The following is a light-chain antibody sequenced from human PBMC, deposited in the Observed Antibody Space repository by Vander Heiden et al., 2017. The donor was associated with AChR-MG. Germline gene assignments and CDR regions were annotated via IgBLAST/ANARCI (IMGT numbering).Light chain of an antibody. CDR3: QVWDTSTDHRV. Sequence: SYVLTQPPSVSVAPGKTARITCGGNNIGSKSVHWYQQKLGKAPVAVIFHDSDRPSGIPERFSGSNAGNTATLTISRVEAGDEADYYCQVWDTSTDHRVFGGGTKLTVL. V-gene: IGLV3-21*04. J-gene: IGLJ2*01. CDR2: HDS. CDR1: NIGSKS.